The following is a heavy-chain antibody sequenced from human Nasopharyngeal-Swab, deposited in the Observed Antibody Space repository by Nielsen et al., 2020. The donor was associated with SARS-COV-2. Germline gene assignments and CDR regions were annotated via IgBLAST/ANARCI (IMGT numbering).Heavy chain of an antibody. V-gene: IGHV3-49*02. CDR3: TRDLYNWNHDAFDI. J-gene: IGHJ3*02. D-gene: IGHD1-20*01. CDR2: IRSKAYGGTT. Sequence: WIRQPPGEGLEWVGFIRSKAYGGTTEYAASVKGRFTISRDDSKSIAYLQMNSLKTEDTAVYYCTRDLYNWNHDAFDIWGQGTTVTVSS.